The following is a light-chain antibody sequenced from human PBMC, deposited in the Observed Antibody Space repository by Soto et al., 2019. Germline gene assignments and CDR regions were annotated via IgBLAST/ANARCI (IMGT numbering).Light chain of an antibody. Sequence: QSVLTQPPSASGTPGQRVTISCSGSTSNIGSNYVYWYQQVPGTAPKLLIYRHDQRPSGVPDRFSGSRSGTSASLAISGLRSEDEADYYCASWDDSLSGEEFGRGTKLTVL. V-gene: IGLV1-47*01. CDR1: TSNIGSNY. CDR3: ASWDDSLSGEE. J-gene: IGLJ3*02. CDR2: RHD.